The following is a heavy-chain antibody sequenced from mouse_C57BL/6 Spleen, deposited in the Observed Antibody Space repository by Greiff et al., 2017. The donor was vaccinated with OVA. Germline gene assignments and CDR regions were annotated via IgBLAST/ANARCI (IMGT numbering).Heavy chain of an antibody. Sequence: EVKLVESGAELVEPGASVKLSCTASGFNIKDYYMHWVKQRTEQGLEWIGRIDPEDGETKYAPKFQGKATITADTSSNTAYLQLSSLTSEDTAVYYCAYYYGSSPFGYWGQGTTLTVSS. D-gene: IGHD1-1*01. V-gene: IGHV14-2*01. CDR3: AYYYGSSPFGY. CDR1: GFNIKDYY. CDR2: IDPEDGET. J-gene: IGHJ2*01.